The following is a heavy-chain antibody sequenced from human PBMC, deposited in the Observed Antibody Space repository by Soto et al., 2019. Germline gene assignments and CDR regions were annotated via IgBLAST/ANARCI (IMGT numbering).Heavy chain of an antibody. J-gene: IGHJ1*01. CDR2: INWNGGSI. Sequence: EVQLVESGGGLVQPGRSLRLSCAASGFTFGDYAMHWVRQVPGKGLEWVSGINWNGGSIGYGDSVKGPFAISRDNVKSSLQLQMTSLSTKVPAFCYCVKDASINGNSGHFRYWGQATLVTGSS. CDR1: GFTFGDYA. D-gene: IGHD6-19*01. CDR3: VKDASINGNSGHFRY. V-gene: IGHV3-9*01.